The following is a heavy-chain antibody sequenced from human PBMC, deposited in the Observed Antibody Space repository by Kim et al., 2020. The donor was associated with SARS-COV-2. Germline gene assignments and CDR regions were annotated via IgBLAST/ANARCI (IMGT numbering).Heavy chain of an antibody. D-gene: IGHD2-2*01. Sequence: SVKVSCKASGYTFSSYGLIWARQAPGQGLEWMGWISRNLGITNYAQKFQGRVTFTTDKSTSTAYMELSSLRSEDPAVYYCAKDYTCSFNSCQWDWDYY. CDR3: AKDYTCSFNSCQWDWDYY. V-gene: IGHV1-69*10. J-gene: IGHJ6*01. CDR1: GYTFSSYG. CDR2: ISRNLGIT.